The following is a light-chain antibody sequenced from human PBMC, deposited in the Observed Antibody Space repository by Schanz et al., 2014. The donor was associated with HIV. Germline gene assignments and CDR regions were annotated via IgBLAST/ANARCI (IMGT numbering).Light chain of an antibody. J-gene: IGKJ1*01. V-gene: IGKV2-28*01. CDR2: LGS. Sequence: DIVMTQSPLSLPVTPGEPASISCRSSQSLLHSDGYNYLDWYLQKPGQSPQLLIYLGSNRASGVPDRFSGSGSGTDFTLKISRVEAEDVGFYYCMQAIQTPRTFGQGTKVEIK. CDR3: MQAIQTPRT. CDR1: QSLLHSDGYNY.